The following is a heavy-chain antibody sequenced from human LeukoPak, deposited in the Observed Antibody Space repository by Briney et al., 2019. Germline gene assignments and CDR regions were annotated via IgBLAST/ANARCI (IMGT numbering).Heavy chain of an antibody. CDR1: GGSISSGGYY. CDR2: IYYSGST. V-gene: IGHV4-61*08. D-gene: IGHD1-26*01. Sequence: PSETLSLTCTVSGGSISSGGYYWSWIRQHPGKGLEWIGYIYYSGSTNYNPSLKSRVTISVDTSKNQFSLKLSSVTAADTAVYYCARAPEWELFEVDAFDIWGQGTMVTVSS. CDR3: ARAPEWELFEVDAFDI. J-gene: IGHJ3*02.